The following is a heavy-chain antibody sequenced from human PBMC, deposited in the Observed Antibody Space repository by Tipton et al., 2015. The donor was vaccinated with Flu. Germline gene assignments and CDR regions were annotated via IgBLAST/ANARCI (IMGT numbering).Heavy chain of an antibody. J-gene: IGHJ4*02. D-gene: IGHD3-10*01. CDR2: ISSSGSTI. V-gene: IGHV3-48*03. Sequence: SLRLSCAASGFSFSSYEMNWVRQAPGKRLEWVSYISSSGSTIYYADSVKGRFTISRDNAKNSLYLQMNSLRAEDTAVYYCARDLGVSLVRGVLWDWGQGTLVTVSS. CDR3: ARDLGVSLVRGVLWD. CDR1: GFSFSSYE.